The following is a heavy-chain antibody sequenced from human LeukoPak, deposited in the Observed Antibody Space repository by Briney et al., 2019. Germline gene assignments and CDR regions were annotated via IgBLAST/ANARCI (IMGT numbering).Heavy chain of an antibody. CDR3: ARGKAVFGVVRPSGYYYYYMDV. Sequence: ASVKVSCTASGYTFTSYGISWVRQAPGQGLEWMGWISAYNGNTNYAQKLQGRVTMTTNTYTSTAYMELRSLRYDDTAVYYCARGKAVFGVVRPSGYYYYYMDVWGKGTTVTVSS. J-gene: IGHJ6*03. D-gene: IGHD3-3*01. V-gene: IGHV1-18*01. CDR1: GYTFTSYG. CDR2: ISAYNGNT.